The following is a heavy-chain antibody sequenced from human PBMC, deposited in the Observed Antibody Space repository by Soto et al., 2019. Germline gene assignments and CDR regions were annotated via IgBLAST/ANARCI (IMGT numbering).Heavy chain of an antibody. CDR1: GFTFNTYA. J-gene: IGHJ6*02. CDR2: IGGGGGST. CDR3: ARDSITRLSYDIPGMDV. D-gene: IGHD3-10*01. Sequence: GGSLRLSCAASGFTFNTYAMSWVRQAPGKGLEWVSVIGGGGGSTHYADSVKGRFTISRDNSKNTLYLQMNSPRADDTAIYYCARDSITRLSYDIPGMDVWGQGTTVTVSS. V-gene: IGHV3-23*01.